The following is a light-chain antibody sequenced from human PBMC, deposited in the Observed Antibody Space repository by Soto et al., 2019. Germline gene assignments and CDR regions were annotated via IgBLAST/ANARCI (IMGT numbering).Light chain of an antibody. CDR3: QHYNNWPPWT. Sequence: EIVMTQSPATLSVSPGERATLSCRASQSVSSNLAWYQQKPGQAPRLLIYGASTRATGIPARFSGSGSGTEFTLTISSMQPEDFAVYSCQHYNNWPPWTFGQGTKVEIK. V-gene: IGKV3-15*01. J-gene: IGKJ1*01. CDR1: QSVSSN. CDR2: GAS.